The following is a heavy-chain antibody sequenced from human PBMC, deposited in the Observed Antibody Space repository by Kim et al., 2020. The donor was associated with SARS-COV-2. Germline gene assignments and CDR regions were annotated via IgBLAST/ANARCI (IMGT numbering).Heavy chain of an antibody. CDR1: GGSFSGYY. D-gene: IGHD3-10*01. CDR3: ARRLWFGELGAFDY. Sequence: SETLSLTCAVYGGSFSGYYWSWIRQPPGKGLEWIGEINHSGSTNYNPSLKSRVTISVDTSKNQFSLKLSSVTAADTAVYYCARRLWFGELGAFDYWGQGT. V-gene: IGHV4-34*01. CDR2: INHSGST. J-gene: IGHJ4*02.